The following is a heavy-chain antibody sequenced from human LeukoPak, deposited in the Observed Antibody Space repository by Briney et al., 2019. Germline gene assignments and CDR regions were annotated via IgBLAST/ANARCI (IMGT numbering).Heavy chain of an antibody. D-gene: IGHD3-22*01. CDR3: ARDLNYYDSSGNYFDY. CDR2: IIPIFGTA. CDR1: GGTFSSYA. V-gene: IGHV1-69*13. J-gene: IGHJ4*02. Sequence: ASVKVSCKASGGTFSSYAISWVRQAPGQGLEWMGGIIPIFGTANYAQKFQGRVTITADESTSTAYMELSSLRSEDAAVYYCARDLNYYDSSGNYFDYWGQGTLVTVSS.